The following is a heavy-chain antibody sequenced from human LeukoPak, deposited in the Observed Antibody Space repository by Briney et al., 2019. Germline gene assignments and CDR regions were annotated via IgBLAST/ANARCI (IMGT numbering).Heavy chain of an antibody. V-gene: IGHV4-39*07. J-gene: IGHJ4*02. CDR3: ARASHDYCDYSHFDY. CDR1: GRSISSSSYY. D-gene: IGHD4-17*01. Sequence: SDTLSLTHTVSGRSISSSSYYWGWLRKPPGKGLEWIGSIYYSESTYYNPSLKTRVTISVDTSKNQYSLKLSSVTAADTAVYDCARASHDYCDYSHFDYWGQGTLVTVSS. CDR2: IYYSEST.